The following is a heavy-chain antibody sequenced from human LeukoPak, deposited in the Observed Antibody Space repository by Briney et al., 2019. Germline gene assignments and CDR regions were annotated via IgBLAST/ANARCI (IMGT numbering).Heavy chain of an antibody. CDR1: GFTFSKYA. CDR3: AHFGGVTHYYGMDV. J-gene: IGHJ6*02. Sequence: GGSLRLSCAASGFTFSKYAMTWVRQAPGKGLEWVSAITASGTTTYYADSVKGRFTISRDDSKNTLYLQMNSLRAEDTAVYYCAHFGGVTHYYGMDVWGQGTTVTVSS. V-gene: IGHV3-23*01. D-gene: IGHD3-16*01. CDR2: ITASGTTT.